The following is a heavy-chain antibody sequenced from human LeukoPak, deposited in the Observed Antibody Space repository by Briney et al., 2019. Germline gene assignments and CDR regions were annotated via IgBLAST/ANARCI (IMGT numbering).Heavy chain of an antibody. D-gene: IGHD3-3*01. V-gene: IGHV4-59*11. CDR1: GGSISSHY. J-gene: IGHJ4*02. CDR2: IYYSGST. CDR3: ARDHYDFWSGYYTVGGYYYYMDD. Sequence: PETLSLTCTVSGGSISSHYWSWIRQPPGKGLEWIGYIYYSGSTNYNPSLKSRVTISVDTSKNQFSLKLSSVTAADTAVYYCARDHYDFWSGYYTVGGYYYYMDDWGQGTLVTVSS.